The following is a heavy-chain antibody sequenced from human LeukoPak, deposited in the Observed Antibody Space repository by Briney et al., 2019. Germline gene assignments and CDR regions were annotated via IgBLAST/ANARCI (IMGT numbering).Heavy chain of an antibody. CDR1: GFTFSSYS. CDR3: AKLPDYSTWGGRFDP. D-gene: IGHD6-13*01. V-gene: IGHV3-48*02. Sequence: GGSLRLSCAASGFTFSSYSMNWVRQAPGKGLEWVSYISSSSSTIYYADSVKGRFTISRDNAKNSLYLQMNSLRDEDTAVYYCAKLPDYSTWGGRFDPWGQGTLVTVSS. J-gene: IGHJ5*02. CDR2: ISSSSSTI.